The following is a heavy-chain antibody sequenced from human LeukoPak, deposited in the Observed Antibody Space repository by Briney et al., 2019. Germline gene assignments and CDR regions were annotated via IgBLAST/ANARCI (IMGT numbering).Heavy chain of an antibody. CDR1: GFTFSSYW. Sequence: GGSLRLSCAASGFTFSSYWMSWVRQAPGKGLEWVANIKQEGSEEYYVDSGKGRFTITRDNAKNSLYLQMNSLRAEDTAVYYCARWSIAVAGTYYYYYMDVWGKGTTVTVSS. D-gene: IGHD6-19*01. J-gene: IGHJ6*03. V-gene: IGHV3-7*01. CDR2: IKQEGSEE. CDR3: ARWSIAVAGTYYYYYMDV.